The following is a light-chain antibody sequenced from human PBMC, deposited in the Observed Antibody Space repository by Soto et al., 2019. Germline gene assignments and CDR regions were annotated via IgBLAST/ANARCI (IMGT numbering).Light chain of an antibody. Sequence: DIQMTQSPSSLSASVGEGVTITCRASQSISRYLNWYQQKPGKAPKLLIYAASSLQSGVPSRFSGSGSGTDFTLTISSLQPEDFAPYYCQESYSTPLFTFGPVTKVDI. J-gene: IGKJ3*01. V-gene: IGKV1-39*01. CDR3: QESYSTPLFT. CDR2: AAS. CDR1: QSISRY.